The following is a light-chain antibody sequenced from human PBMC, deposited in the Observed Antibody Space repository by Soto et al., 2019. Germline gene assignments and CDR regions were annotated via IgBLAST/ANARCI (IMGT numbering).Light chain of an antibody. J-gene: IGKJ1*01. CDR1: QTIGQK. CDR2: AAS. V-gene: IGKV3-15*01. CDR3: QQYNGWPWT. Sequence: EIVLAQSPATLSVTPGERITLSCRATQTIGQKLAWYLQRPGQAPSLLMYAASTMATDIPARFSGSVSGTEFTLTITGLQSEDFAVYYCQQYNGWPWTFGQGTKVEI.